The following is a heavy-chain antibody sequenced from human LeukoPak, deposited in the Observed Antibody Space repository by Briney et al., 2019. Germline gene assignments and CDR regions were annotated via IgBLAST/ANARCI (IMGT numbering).Heavy chain of an antibody. CDR1: GYTFTGYY. J-gene: IGHJ4*02. Sequence: GASVKVSCKASGYTFTGYYMHWVRQAPGQGLEWMGWINPNSGGTNYAQKFQGRVTMTRDTSISTAYMELSRLRSEDTAVYYCARGRRRRFGELSPYYYFDYWGQGTLVTVSS. V-gene: IGHV1-2*02. CDR3: ARGRRRRFGELSPYYYFDY. CDR2: INPNSGGT. D-gene: IGHD3-10*01.